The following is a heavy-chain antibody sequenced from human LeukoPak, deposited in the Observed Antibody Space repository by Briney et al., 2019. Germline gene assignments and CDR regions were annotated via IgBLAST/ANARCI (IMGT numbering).Heavy chain of an antibody. D-gene: IGHD3-9*01. V-gene: IGHV3-74*01. CDR3: ARTQISRSYYDILTGFDAFDI. CDR2: INSDGSST. CDR1: GFTFSSYW. Sequence: GGSLRLSCAASGFTFSSYWMHWVRQAPGKGLVWVSRINSDGSSTNYADCVKGRFTIYREKDKNKVYLKMNRVRAEDTGVYYCARTQISRSYYDILTGFDAFDIWGQGTMVTVSS. J-gene: IGHJ3*02.